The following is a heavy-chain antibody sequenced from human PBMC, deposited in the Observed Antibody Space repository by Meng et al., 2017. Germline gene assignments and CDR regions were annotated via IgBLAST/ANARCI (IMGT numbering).Heavy chain of an antibody. J-gene: IGHJ4*02. CDR1: GFSVTTSY. Sequence: VELPWTGEGLIHPGGSLRPSCTACGFSVTTSYMSWVRQAPGKGLEWVSVIYSGGSTYYADSVKGRFSISRDNSKNTLYLQMNSLRAEDTAVYFCARDSSSGWYHNYWGQGTLVTVSS. V-gene: IGHV3-53*02. CDR2: IYSGGST. D-gene: IGHD6-19*01. CDR3: ARDSSSGWYHNY.